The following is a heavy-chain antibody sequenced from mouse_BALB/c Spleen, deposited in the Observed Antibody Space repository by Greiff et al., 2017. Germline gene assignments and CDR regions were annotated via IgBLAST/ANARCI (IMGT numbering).Heavy chain of an antibody. V-gene: IGHV3-6*02. D-gene: IGHD2-2*01. CDR3: ARRSPTVYGYGDFDV. Sequence: EVQLVESGPGLVKPSQSLSLTCSVTGYSITSGYYWNWIRQFPGNKLEWMGYISYDGSNNYNPSLKNRISITRDTSKNQFFLKLNSVTTEDTATYYCARRSPTVYGYGDFDVWGAGTTVTVSS. J-gene: IGHJ1*01. CDR2: ISYDGSN. CDR1: GYSITSGYY.